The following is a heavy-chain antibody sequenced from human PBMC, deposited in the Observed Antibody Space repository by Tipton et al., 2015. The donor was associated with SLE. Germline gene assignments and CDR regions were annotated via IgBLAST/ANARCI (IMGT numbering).Heavy chain of an antibody. CDR3: TRSLIQFYGSGSYYTS. CDR2: IRSKAYGGTT. V-gene: IGHV3-49*04. Sequence: RSLRLSCTASGFTFGDYAMSWVRQAPGKGLEWVGFIRSKAYGGTTEYAASVKGRFTISRDDSKSIAYLQMNSLKTEDTAVYYCTRSLIQFYGSGSYYTSWGQGTLVTVSS. D-gene: IGHD3-10*01. J-gene: IGHJ4*02. CDR1: GFTFGDYA.